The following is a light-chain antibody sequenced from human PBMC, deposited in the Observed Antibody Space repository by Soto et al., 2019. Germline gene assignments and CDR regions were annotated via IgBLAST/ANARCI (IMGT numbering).Light chain of an antibody. Sequence: EIVLTQSPATLSLSPGERATLSCGASRSVSSYLAWYQQKPGQAPRLLIYDASYRATGIPARFRGSGSGTAFTLTLSSREPEDFAVSFCHHRRDGPPRLTFGGGTKVEIK. CDR3: HHRRDGPPRLT. J-gene: IGKJ4*01. CDR1: RSVSSY. CDR2: DAS. V-gene: IGKV3-11*01.